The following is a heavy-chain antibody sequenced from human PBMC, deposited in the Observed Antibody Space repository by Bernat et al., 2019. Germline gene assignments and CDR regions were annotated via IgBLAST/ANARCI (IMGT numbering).Heavy chain of an antibody. CDR1: GFTFDDYA. V-gene: IGHV3-9*01. CDR3: AKHSGYDLARGLEYYFDY. D-gene: IGHD5-12*01. CDR2: ISWNSVCI. J-gene: IGHJ4*02. Sequence: EVQLVESGGGLVQPGRSLRLSCAASGFTFDDYAMHWVRQAPGKGLEWVSGISWNSVCIVYADSVKGRFTISRDNAKDSLYLQMNSLTAEDTALYYCAKHSGYDLARGLEYYFDYWGQGTLVTVSS.